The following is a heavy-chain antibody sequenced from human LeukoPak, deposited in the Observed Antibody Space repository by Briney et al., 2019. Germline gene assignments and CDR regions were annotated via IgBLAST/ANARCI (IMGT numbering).Heavy chain of an antibody. D-gene: IGHD6-13*01. V-gene: IGHV3-30*03. CDR1: GFTFSSYG. J-gene: IGHJ4*02. CDR2: ISYDGSNK. Sequence: GRSLRLSCAASGFTFSSYGMHWVRQAPGKGLEWVAVISYDGSNKYYADSVKGRFTISRDNSKNTLYLQMNSLRAEDTAVYYCARGRLGSSSWLRPHYFDYWGQGTLVTVSS. CDR3: ARGRLGSSSWLRPHYFDY.